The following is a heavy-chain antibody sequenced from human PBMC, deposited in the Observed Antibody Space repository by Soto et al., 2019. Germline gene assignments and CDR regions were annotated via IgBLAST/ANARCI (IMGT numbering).Heavy chain of an antibody. J-gene: IGHJ5*02. Sequence: GSLRLSCVPSGFTFSTYAMAWVRQAPGKGLEWVASITGSGDATFHAASVRGRFTMSRDNANNRLYLQMNSLRTEDAAIYYCAKGSGWYFNNWLDPWGQGTLVTVSS. V-gene: IGHV3-23*01. CDR2: ITGSGDAT. CDR1: GFTFSTYA. D-gene: IGHD6-19*01. CDR3: AKGSGWYFNNWLDP.